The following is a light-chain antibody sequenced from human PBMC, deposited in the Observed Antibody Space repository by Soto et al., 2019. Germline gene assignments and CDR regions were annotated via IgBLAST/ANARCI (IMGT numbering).Light chain of an antibody. CDR3: QQYNSYPWT. V-gene: IGKV1-16*01. J-gene: IGKJ1*01. CDR1: KGINNY. Sequence: DIQMTQSPPSLSASVGDRVTITCRASKGINNYLAWFQQQPGTAPKPLIYATSTLHSGVPSRFTGSGSGTEFTLTITSLQPDDFATYYCQQYNSYPWTFGQGTKVDIK. CDR2: ATS.